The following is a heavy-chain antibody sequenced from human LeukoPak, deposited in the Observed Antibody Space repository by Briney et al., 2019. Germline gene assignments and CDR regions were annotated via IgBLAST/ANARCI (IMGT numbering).Heavy chain of an antibody. V-gene: IGHV3-23*01. J-gene: IGHJ4*02. CDR3: VRDGVGAPPFDY. CDR2: VDGGGGGT. D-gene: IGHD1-26*01. CDR1: GFTLSSYA. Sequence: GGSLRLSCAASGFTLSSYAMTWVRQAPGRGLEWVSSVDGGGGGTYYADSVKGRFTISRDNAKNTLLLQMNSLRAEDTAVYYCVRDGVGAPPFDYWGQGVLVTVSS.